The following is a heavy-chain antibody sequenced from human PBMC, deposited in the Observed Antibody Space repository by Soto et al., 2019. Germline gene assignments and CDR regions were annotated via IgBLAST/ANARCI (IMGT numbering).Heavy chain of an antibody. CDR3: SKWSGFGDA. Sequence: EVQLLESGGGLVQPGGSLRLSCVASGFDFSSNSMTWARQAPGKGLEWVGGISRGGDITFYRDSVKGRFTISRDISTTTLFLQINSLRVEDTATYFCSKWSGFGDAWGQGTLVTVSS. J-gene: IGHJ5*02. D-gene: IGHD2-15*01. CDR1: GFDFSSNS. CDR2: ISRGGDIT. V-gene: IGHV3-23*01.